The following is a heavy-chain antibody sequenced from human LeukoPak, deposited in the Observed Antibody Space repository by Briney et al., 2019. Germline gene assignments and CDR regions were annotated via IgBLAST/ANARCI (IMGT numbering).Heavy chain of an antibody. Sequence: ASVKVSCKASGYTFTSYYMHWVRQAPGQGLEWMGIINPSGGSTSYPQKIQGRVTMTRDTSTSTVYMELSSLRSEDTAVYYCARAGGVYSGSYYFDYWGQGTLVTVSS. CDR1: GYTFTSYY. D-gene: IGHD1-26*01. J-gene: IGHJ4*02. V-gene: IGHV1-46*01. CDR2: INPSGGST. CDR3: ARAGGVYSGSYYFDY.